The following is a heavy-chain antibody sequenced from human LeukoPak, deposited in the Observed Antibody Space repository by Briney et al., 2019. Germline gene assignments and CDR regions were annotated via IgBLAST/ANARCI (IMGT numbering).Heavy chain of an antibody. Sequence: PGGSLRLSCAASGFTFSSYAMSWVRQAPGKGLEWVSAISGSGGSTYYADSVKGRFTISRDNSKNTLYLQMNSLRAEDTAVYYCAKTQSVGYYDSRTYYYYGMDVWGQGTTVTVSS. CDR1: GFTFSSYA. CDR2: ISGSGGST. D-gene: IGHD3-22*01. CDR3: AKTQSVGYYDSRTYYYYGMDV. V-gene: IGHV3-23*01. J-gene: IGHJ6*02.